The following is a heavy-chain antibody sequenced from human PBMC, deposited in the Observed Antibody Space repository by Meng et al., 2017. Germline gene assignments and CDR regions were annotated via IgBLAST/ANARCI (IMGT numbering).Heavy chain of an antibody. CDR3: AHRRDYYGSGNHFDY. D-gene: IGHD3-10*01. V-gene: IGHV2-5*01. J-gene: IGHJ4*02. CDR2: INWNDDK. CDR1: GFSHSYNGVG. Sequence: KEFEPTLVKTQPTLTLTLYFSGFSHSYNGVGVGWIRQPPGKALEWLARINWNDDKRYSPHLKTRLNITKDTSKNQVVLTLTNMEPVDTSTYYCAHRRDYYGSGNHFDYWGQGTLVTVSS.